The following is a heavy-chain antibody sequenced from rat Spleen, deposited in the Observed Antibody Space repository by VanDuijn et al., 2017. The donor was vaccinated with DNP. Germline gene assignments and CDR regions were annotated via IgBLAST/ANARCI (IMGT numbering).Heavy chain of an antibody. J-gene: IGHJ2*01. D-gene: IGHD4-3*01. Sequence: EVQLVDSGGGSVRPGGPLKVPCAAPGSSSRDYYVAWVRLAPTKGLGWVEYIRYDVGSTFYGDSVKVRFTISRDNEKSTLDLQMNSLRSENMATYYCVRWNSGHFDYWGQEVMVTVSS. V-gene: IGHV5-22*01. CDR3: VRWNSGHFDY. CDR1: GSSSRDYY. CDR2: IRYDVGST.